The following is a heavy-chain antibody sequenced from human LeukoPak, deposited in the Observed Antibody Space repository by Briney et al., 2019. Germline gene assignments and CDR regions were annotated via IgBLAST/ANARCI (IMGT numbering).Heavy chain of an antibody. D-gene: IGHD3-22*01. V-gene: IGHV4-59*01. J-gene: IGHJ3*02. Sequence: SETLSLTCTVSGGSISSYYWSWIRQPPGKGLEWIGYIYYSGSTNYNPSLKSRVTISVDTSKNQFSLKLSSVTAADTAVYYCAREITYYYDSSGYHDAFDIWGQGTMVTVSS. CDR1: GGSISSYY. CDR2: IYYSGST. CDR3: AREITYYYDSSGYHDAFDI.